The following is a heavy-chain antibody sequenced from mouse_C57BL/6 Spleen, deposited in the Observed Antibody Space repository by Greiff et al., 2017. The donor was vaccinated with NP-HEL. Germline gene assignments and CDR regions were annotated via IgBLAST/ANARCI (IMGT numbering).Heavy chain of an antibody. J-gene: IGHJ4*01. CDR1: GYTFTDHT. Sequence: QVQLQQSDAELVKPGASVKISCKVSGYTFTDHTIHWMKQRPEQGLEWIGYIYPGDGSPKYNEKFKGKATLTADKSSSTAYMQLNSLTSEDSAVYFCARDYGSSYDAMDYWGQGTSVTVSS. D-gene: IGHD1-1*01. CDR3: ARDYGSSYDAMDY. CDR2: IYPGDGSP. V-gene: IGHV1-78*01.